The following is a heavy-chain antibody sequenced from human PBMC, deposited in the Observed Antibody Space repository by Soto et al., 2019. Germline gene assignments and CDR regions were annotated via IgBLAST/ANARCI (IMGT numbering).Heavy chain of an antibody. CDR2: IYSGGST. CDR3: ARKRANDYGDSGAFDI. J-gene: IGHJ3*02. CDR1: GFTVSSNY. V-gene: IGHV3-53*01. D-gene: IGHD4-17*01. Sequence: EVQLLESGGGLGQPGGSLRLSCAASGFTVSSNYMSWVRQAPGKGLEWVSVIYSGGSTYYADSVKGRFTISRDNSKNTLYLQMNGLRSDDTAVHYCARKRANDYGDSGAFDIWGQGTMVTVSS.